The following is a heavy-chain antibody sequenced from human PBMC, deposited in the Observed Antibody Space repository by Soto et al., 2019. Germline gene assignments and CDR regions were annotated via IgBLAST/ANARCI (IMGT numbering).Heavy chain of an antibody. CDR2: ISGSGGST. J-gene: IGHJ4*02. CDR1: GFTFSSYG. Sequence: GGSLRLSCAASGFTFSSYGMHWVRQAPGKGLEWVAVISGSGGSTYYADSVKGRFTISRDNSKNTLYLQMNSLRAEDTAVYYCASPLYDILTGPIRWGQGTLVTFSS. CDR3: ASPLYDILTGPIR. D-gene: IGHD3-9*01. V-gene: IGHV3-23*01.